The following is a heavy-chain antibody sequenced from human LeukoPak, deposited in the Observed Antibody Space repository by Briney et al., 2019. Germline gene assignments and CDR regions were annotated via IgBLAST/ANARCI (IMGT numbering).Heavy chain of an antibody. J-gene: IGHJ4*02. CDR1: GFTFNTYT. D-gene: IGHD4-23*01. CDR2: IYGGGST. CDR3: ARIAGGGTVITH. Sequence: GGSLRLSCAASGFTFNTYTMNWVRQAPGKGLEWVSLIYGGGSTYYADSVKGRFSISRDNSKNALYLQMSSLRVEDTAVYYCARIAGGGTVITHWGQGTLVTVSS. V-gene: IGHV3-53*01.